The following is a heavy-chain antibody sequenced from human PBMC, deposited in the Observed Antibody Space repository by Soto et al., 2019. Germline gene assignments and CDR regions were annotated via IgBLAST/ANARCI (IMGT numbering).Heavy chain of an antibody. CDR1: GFTFTCYG. V-gene: IGHV1-18*01. CDR2: ISAFNGNT. Sequence: GAAVKCSCKASGFTFTCYGISSVRQAPRQGLEWMGWISAFNGNTKHAQKLQGRVTIPTDTSTRTAYMELRRLRSDDTAGYYCARVTFFVLVPVYDVWGQGTMVTVSS. CDR3: ARVTFFVLVPVYDV. J-gene: IGHJ3*01. D-gene: IGHD2-8*02.